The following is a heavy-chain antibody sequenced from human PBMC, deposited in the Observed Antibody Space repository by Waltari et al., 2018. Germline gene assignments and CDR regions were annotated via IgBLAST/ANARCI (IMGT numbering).Heavy chain of an antibody. J-gene: IGHJ3*02. CDR1: GFTFSSLN. D-gene: IGHD5-12*01. Sequence: EVQLVESGGGMVQPGESLRLSCSASGFTFSSLNMNWVRQAPGKGLEWVSYISSSTTTYYADYVKGRFTISRDNAKNSLYLQMNSLRAEDTALYYCARGRHGYIQDVFDIWGQGTMVSVSS. CDR2: ISSSTTT. V-gene: IGHV3-48*01. CDR3: ARGRHGYIQDVFDI.